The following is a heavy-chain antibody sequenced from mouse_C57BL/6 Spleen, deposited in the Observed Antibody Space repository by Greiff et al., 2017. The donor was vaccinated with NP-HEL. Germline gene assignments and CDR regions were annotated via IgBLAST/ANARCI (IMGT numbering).Heavy chain of an antibody. CDR1: GYTFTSYG. V-gene: IGHV1-81*01. D-gene: IGHD2-3*01. Sequence: QVQLQQSGAELARPGASVKLSCKASGYTFTSYGISWVKQRTGQGLEWIGEIYPRSGNTYYNEKFKGKATLTADKSSSTAYMELRSLTSEDSAVYFCARHGPYDGLDDWGQGTTLTVAS. J-gene: IGHJ2*01. CDR3: ARHGPYDGLDD. CDR2: IYPRSGNT.